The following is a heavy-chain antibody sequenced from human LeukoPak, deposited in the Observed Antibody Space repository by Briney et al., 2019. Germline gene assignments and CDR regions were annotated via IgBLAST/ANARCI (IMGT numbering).Heavy chain of an antibody. CDR1: GFTFCGYA. V-gene: IGHV3-64D*09. CDR3: VRGHGSSSNYFDY. CDR2: ISSNGGST. Sequence: TGGSLRLSCSAYGFTFCGYAMRWVRPAPGKGLEYFSGISSNGGSTNYEHSVKGRFTISRDNSKTTLYLQMSSLRAEDTAVYYCVRGHGSSSNYFDYWGQGSLVTVSS. J-gene: IGHJ4*02. D-gene: IGHD6-6*01.